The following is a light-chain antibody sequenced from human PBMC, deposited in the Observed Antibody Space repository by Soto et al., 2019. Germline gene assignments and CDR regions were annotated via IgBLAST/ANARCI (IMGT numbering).Light chain of an antibody. J-gene: IGKJ5*01. CDR3: QHRTNWP. Sequence: EIVLTQSPATLSLSPGARATLSCRASQSISAYLAWYQQKHGQAPRLVLYDASFRASGVPARFSGSRTGTDFTLTITRLEPGDFAVYYCQHRTNWPLGQGTRLEIK. CDR2: DAS. CDR1: QSISAY. V-gene: IGKV3-11*01.